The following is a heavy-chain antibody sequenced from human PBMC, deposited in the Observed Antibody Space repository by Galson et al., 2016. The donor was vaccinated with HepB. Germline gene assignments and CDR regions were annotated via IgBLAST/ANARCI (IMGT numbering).Heavy chain of an antibody. CDR2: INSDGSST. V-gene: IGHV3-74*01. Sequence: SLRLSCAASGFTFSTYWMHWVRQAPGKGLVYVSRINSDGSSTTYADSVKGRFAISRDNSKNTLYLQMNSLRAEDAAVYYCTFESTQSSMAGNYWGQGTLVTVSS. CDR1: GFTFSTYW. J-gene: IGHJ4*02. D-gene: IGHD6-19*01. CDR3: TFESTQSSMAGNY.